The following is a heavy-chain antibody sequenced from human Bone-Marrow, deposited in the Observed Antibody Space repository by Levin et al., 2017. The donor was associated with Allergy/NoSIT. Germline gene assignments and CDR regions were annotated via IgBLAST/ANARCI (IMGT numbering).Heavy chain of an antibody. J-gene: IGHJ4*02. CDR2: ISHNSGNT. V-gene: IGHV3-23*01. Sequence: GASVKVSCAASGFTFSSYGMTWVRQAPGKGLEWVSVISHNSGNTYYADSVKGRFTISRDNSKNTLYLQMNSLRLEDTAVYYCARVGALALERRTPFDDWGQGTLVTVSS. D-gene: IGHD1-1*01. CDR3: ARVGALALERRTPFDD. CDR1: GFTFSSYG.